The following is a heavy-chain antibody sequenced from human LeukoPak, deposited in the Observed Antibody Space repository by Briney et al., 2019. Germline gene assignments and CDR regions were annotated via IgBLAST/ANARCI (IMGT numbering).Heavy chain of an antibody. CDR3: ARLVTYYDFWSGYYIDY. CDR2: IYSGGST. D-gene: IGHD3-3*01. CDR1: GFTVSSNY. Sequence: GGSLRLSCAASGFTVSSNYMSWVRQAPGKGLEWVSVIYSGGSTYYADSVKGRFTISRDNSKNTLYLQMNSLRAEDTAVYYCARLVTYYDFWSGYYIDYWGQGTLVTVSS. V-gene: IGHV3-66*04. J-gene: IGHJ4*02.